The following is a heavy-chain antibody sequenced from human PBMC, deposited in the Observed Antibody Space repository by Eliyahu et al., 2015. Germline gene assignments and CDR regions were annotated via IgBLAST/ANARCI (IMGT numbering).Heavy chain of an antibody. CDR3: AKDRGGGYNYPNMFDY. D-gene: IGHD5-24*01. CDR2: INGGGDMT. V-gene: IGHV3-23*01. CDR1: GSXFSSYP. Sequence: GGSLRXSCAAXGSXFSSYPMSWVRQTPGQGLELVSGINGGGDMTYYADSVKGRFTISRDNSKNTLYVQMNSLRVEDTAVYYCAKDRGGGYNYPNMFDYWGQGTLVTVSS. J-gene: IGHJ4*02.